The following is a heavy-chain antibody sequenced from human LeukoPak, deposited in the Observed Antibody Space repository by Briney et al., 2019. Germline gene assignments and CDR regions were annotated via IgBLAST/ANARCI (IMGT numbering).Heavy chain of an antibody. J-gene: IGHJ3*02. D-gene: IGHD3-22*01. CDR1: GGSFSSGSYY. V-gene: IGHV4-39*07. CDR3: ARAKRITMIVVVIRPRQYAFDI. Sequence: AETLSLTCTVSGGSFSSGSYYWSWIRRPPGKGLEWIGEINHSGSTNYNPSLKSRVTISVDTSKNQFSLKLSSVTAADTAVYYCARAKRITMIVVVIRPRQYAFDIWGQGTMVTVSS. CDR2: INHSGST.